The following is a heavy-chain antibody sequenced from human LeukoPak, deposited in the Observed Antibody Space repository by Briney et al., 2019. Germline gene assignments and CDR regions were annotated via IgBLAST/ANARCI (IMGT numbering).Heavy chain of an antibody. CDR3: ARMATIRFDY. V-gene: IGHV5-51*01. J-gene: IGHJ4*02. D-gene: IGHD5-24*01. CDR1: GYSFTTYW. Sequence: GESLKISCKGSGYSFTTYWLGWVRQMPGKGLEWMGLTYPGDSDTRYSPSFQGQVIISADKSISTAYLQWSSLKASDTAIYYCARMATIRFDYWGQGTLVTVSS. CDR2: TYPGDSDT.